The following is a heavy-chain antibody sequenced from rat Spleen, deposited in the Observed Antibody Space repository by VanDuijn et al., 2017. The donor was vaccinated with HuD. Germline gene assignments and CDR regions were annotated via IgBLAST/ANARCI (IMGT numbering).Heavy chain of an antibody. CDR3: ARRWVMDA. D-gene: IGHD1-12*02. J-gene: IGHJ4*01. V-gene: IGHV2-1*01. CDR1: GFSLINYD. Sequence: QVQLEESGPGLVQPSQTLSLTCTVSGFSLINYDMHWVRQPPGKCLEWMGVIWSGGSTHYNPALKSRLSISRDTSKSQVFLKMNSLQTEDTAMYFCARRWVMDAWGQGASVTVSS. CDR2: IWSGGST.